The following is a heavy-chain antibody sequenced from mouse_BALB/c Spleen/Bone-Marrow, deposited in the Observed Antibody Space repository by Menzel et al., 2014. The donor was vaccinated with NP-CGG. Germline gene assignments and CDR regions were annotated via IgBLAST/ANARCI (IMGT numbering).Heavy chain of an antibody. J-gene: IGHJ3*01. CDR1: GFNIKDSD. CDR3: ARRGLLWLPWFAY. Sequence: VQLQQSGAELVKPGASVKLSCTASGFNIKDSDMHWVKQRPEQGLEWIGRIDPANGSTKYDPKFQGKATITADTSSNTAYLQLSSLTSEDTAVYYCARRGLLWLPWFAYWGQGTLVTVSA. V-gene: IGHV14-3*02. D-gene: IGHD2-2*01. CDR2: IDPANGST.